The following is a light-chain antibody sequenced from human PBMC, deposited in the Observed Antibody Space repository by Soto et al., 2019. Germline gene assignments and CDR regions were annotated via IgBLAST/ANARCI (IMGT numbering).Light chain of an antibody. CDR1: SSDIGAYNY. Sequence: QSALTQPASVSGSPGQSITISCSGTSSDIGAYNYVSWYQQHPGKAPKLIIYDVSDRPSGVSNRFSGSKSGNTASRTISGLQTEDEAHYYCSSQAVSSTLVFGGGTKLTVL. V-gene: IGLV2-14*01. J-gene: IGLJ2*01. CDR3: SSQAVSSTLV. CDR2: DVS.